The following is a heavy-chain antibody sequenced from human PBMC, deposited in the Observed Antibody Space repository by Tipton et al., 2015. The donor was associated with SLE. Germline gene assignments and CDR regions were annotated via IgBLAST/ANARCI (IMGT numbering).Heavy chain of an antibody. CDR2: ISGSDGNT. CDR1: GFTFSTYA. D-gene: IGHD2-15*01. J-gene: IGHJ6*02. Sequence: SLRLSCAASGFTFSTYAMTWVRQAPGKGLEWVSSISGSDGNTYYADSVKGRFSISRDNSKNTLYLQMNSLRAEDTAVYYCAKDLIVVVVAVTGGMDIWGQGTTVTVSS. CDR3: AKDLIVVVVAVTGGMDI. V-gene: IGHV3-23*01.